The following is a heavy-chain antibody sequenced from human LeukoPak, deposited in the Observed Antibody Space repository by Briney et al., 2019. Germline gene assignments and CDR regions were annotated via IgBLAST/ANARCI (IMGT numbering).Heavy chain of an antibody. CDR1: GYTFTSYY. V-gene: IGHV1-2*02. J-gene: IGHJ4*02. CDR2: INPNSGVT. Sequence: ASVKVSCKASGYTFTSYYIHWVRQAPGQGLEWMGWINPNSGVTNFAQKFQGRVTMAGDPSISTTYMELRRVRSDDTAMYYCARDPGANYFDYWGQGTLVTVSS. CDR3: ARDPGANYFDY. D-gene: IGHD7-27*01.